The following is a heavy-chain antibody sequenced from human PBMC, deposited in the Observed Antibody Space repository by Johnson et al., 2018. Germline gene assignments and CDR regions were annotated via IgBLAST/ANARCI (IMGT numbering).Heavy chain of an antibody. D-gene: IGHD5-24*01. CDR3: AKDRADGDNSRSGAFDI. CDR2: ISSSSSYI. J-gene: IGHJ3*02. CDR1: GFTFRSYS. V-gene: IGHV3-21*04. Sequence: VQLVETGGGLVKPGGSLRLSCAASGFTFRSYSMNWVRQAPGKGLEWVSSISSSSSYIYYADSVKGRFTIPRDNANNSLYLQMNSLRAEDTALYYCAKDRADGDNSRSGAFDIWGQGTMVTVSS.